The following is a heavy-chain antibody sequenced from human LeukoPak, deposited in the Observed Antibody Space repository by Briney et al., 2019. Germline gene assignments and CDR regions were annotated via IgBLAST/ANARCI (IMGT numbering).Heavy chain of an antibody. CDR2: IIPILGIA. CDR3: ARGDGYSFDY. D-gene: IGHD5-24*01. CDR1: GGTFSSYT. V-gene: IGHV1-69*02. J-gene: IGHJ4*02. Sequence: SVKVSCKASGGTFSSYTISWVRQAPGQGLEWMGRIIPILGIANYAQKFQGRVTITADKTTSTAYMELSSLRAEDTAVYYCARGDGYSFDYWGQGTLVTVSS.